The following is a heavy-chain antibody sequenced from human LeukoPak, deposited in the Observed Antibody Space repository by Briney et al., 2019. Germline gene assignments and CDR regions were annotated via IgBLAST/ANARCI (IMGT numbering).Heavy chain of an antibody. CDR2: ISYSGST. CDR3: ARRYPYDTSGYYYYFDY. J-gene: IGHJ4*02. CDR1: GGSISSYY. D-gene: IGHD3-22*01. Sequence: SETLSLTCTVSGGSISSYYWNWIRQPPGKGLEWIGYISYSGSTNYNPSLKRRVTISVDTSKNQFSLTLSSVTAADTAVYYCARRYPYDTSGYYYYFDYWGQGTLVTVSS. V-gene: IGHV4-59*01.